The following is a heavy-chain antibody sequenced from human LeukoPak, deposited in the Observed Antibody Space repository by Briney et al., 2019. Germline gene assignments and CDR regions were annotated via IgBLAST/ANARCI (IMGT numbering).Heavy chain of an antibody. CDR1: GYTFTGYY. CDR3: ARALPFRYYDSSGYIN. J-gene: IGHJ4*02. V-gene: IGHV1-2*02. Sequence: ASVKVSCKASGYTFTGYYMHWVRQAPGQGLEWMGWINPNSGGTNYAQKFQGRVTMTRDTSISTAYMELSRLRSDDTAVYYCARALPFRYYDSSGYINWGQGTLVTVSS. D-gene: IGHD3-22*01. CDR2: INPNSGGT.